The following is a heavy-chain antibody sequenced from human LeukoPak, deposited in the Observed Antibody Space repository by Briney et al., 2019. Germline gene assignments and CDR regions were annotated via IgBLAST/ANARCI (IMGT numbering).Heavy chain of an antibody. CDR3: ARDYSSSWFLEYYFDY. CDR2: ISSSSSYI. D-gene: IGHD6-13*01. CDR1: GFTFSSYS. Sequence: GGSLRLSCAASGFTFSSYSMNWVRQAPGKGPEWVSSISSSSSYIYYADSVKGRFTISRDNAKDSLYLQMNSLRAEDTAVYYCARDYSSSWFLEYYFDYWGQGTLVTVSS. V-gene: IGHV3-21*01. J-gene: IGHJ4*02.